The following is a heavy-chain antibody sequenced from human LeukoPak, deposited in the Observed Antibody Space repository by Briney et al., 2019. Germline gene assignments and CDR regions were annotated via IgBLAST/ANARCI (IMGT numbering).Heavy chain of an antibody. CDR2: ISSSGSTI. V-gene: IGHV3-48*04. D-gene: IGHD2-21*02. CDR3: ARGPGVTAIRGYNWFDP. J-gene: IGHJ5*02. CDR1: GFTFSSYS. Sequence: GGSLRLSCAASGFTFSSYSMNWVRQAPGKGLEWVSSISSSGSTIYYADSVKGRFTISRDNAKNSLYLQMNSLRAEDTAVYYCARGPGVTAIRGYNWFDPWGQGTLVTVSS.